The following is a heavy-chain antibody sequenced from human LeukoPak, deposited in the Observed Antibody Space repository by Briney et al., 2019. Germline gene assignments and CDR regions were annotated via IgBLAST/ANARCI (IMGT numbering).Heavy chain of an antibody. V-gene: IGHV1-46*01. CDR2: INPSGGST. J-gene: IGHJ4*02. CDR1: GYTFTSYY. Sequence: ASVKVSCKASGYTFTSYYMHLVRQAPGQGLEWMGIINPSGGSTSYAQKFQGRVTMTRDTSTSTVYMELSSLRSEDTAVYYCAVTYYYDSSGARIDYWGQGTLVTVSS. CDR3: AVTYYYDSSGARIDY. D-gene: IGHD3-22*01.